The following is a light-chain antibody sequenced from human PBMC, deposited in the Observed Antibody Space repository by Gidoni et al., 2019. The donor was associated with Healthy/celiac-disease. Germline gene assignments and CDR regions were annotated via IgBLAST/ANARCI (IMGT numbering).Light chain of an antibody. CDR1: QSISNY. CDR2: AAS. V-gene: IGKV1-39*01. Sequence: DIQMTQSPSSLSASVGDRVTITCRASQSISNYSNWYQQKPGKAPKRLIYAASSLQSGVPSRFSGSGSGTDFTLTISSRQPEDFATYYCQQSYSTPKTFGQGTKVEIK. CDR3: QQSYSTPKT. J-gene: IGKJ1*01.